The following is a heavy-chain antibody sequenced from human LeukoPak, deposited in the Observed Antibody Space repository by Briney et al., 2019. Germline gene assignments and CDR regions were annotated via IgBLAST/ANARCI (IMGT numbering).Heavy chain of an antibody. V-gene: IGHV4-59*08. CDR1: GGSISSYY. D-gene: IGHD6-19*01. CDR3: ATDRIAVAGTKSYYYYGMDV. Sequence: SETLSLTCTVSGGSISSYYWSWIRQPPGKGLEWIGYIYYSGSTNYNPSLKSRVTISVDTSKNQFSLKLSSVTAADTAVYYCATDRIAVAGTKSYYYYGMDVWGQGTTVTVSS. CDR2: IYYSGST. J-gene: IGHJ6*02.